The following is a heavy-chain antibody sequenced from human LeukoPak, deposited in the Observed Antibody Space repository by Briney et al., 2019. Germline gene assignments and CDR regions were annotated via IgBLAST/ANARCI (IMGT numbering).Heavy chain of an antibody. V-gene: IGHV4-61*01. CDR1: GASVSSGSYS. CDR3: ARRRAEAGRELYYFDY. J-gene: IGHJ4*02. CDR2: MFYRGST. Sequence: PSETLSLTCTVSGASVSSGSYSWNWIRQPPGKGLEWIGYMFYRGSTNYNPSLKSRVTISVDSSKNQFSLELTSVTAADTAVYYCARRRAEAGRELYYFDYWGQGILVTVSS. D-gene: IGHD6-19*01.